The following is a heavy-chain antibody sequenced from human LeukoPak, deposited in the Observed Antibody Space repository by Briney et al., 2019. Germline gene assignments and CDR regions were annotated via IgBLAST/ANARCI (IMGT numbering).Heavy chain of an antibody. CDR3: FGGGCSGGSCYY. J-gene: IGHJ4*02. V-gene: IGHV3-15*01. CDR1: GFTFSNAW. D-gene: IGHD2-15*01. Sequence: GGSLRLSCAASGFTFSNAWMSWVRQAPGKGLEWVGRIKSKTDGGTTDHAAPVKGRFTISRDDSKNTLYLQMNGLKTEDTAVYYCFGGGCSGGSCYYWGQGALVTVSS. CDR2: IKSKTDGGTT.